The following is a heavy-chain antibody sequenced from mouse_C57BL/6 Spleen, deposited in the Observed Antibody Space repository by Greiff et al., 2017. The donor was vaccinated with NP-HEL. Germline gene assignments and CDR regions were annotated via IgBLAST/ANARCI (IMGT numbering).Heavy chain of an antibody. CDR1: GYTFTDYN. J-gene: IGHJ3*01. Sequence: VQLKQSGPELVKPGASVKIPCKASGYTFTDYNMDWVKQSHGKSLEWIGDINPNNGGTIYNQKFKGKATLTVDKSSSTAYMELRSLTSEDTAVYYCARGGYGSSYRFAYWGQGTLVTVSA. CDR3: ARGGYGSSYRFAY. D-gene: IGHD1-1*01. CDR2: INPNNGGT. V-gene: IGHV1-18*01.